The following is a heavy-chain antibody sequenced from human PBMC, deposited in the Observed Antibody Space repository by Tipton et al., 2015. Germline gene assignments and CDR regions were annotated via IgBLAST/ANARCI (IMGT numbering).Heavy chain of an antibody. CDR1: GYSFTNYW. CDR3: ARLRMDTAMIGPPDFFDY. V-gene: IGHV5-51*01. CDR2: IYPGDSHT. D-gene: IGHD5-18*01. Sequence: QLVQSGAELRKPGESLKISCKASGYSFTNYWIGWVRQMPGKGLEWMGIIYPGDSHTRYNPSFQGQVTILADKSISTAYLQWSSLKASDTAMYYCARLRMDTAMIGPPDFFDYWGQGTLVTVSS. J-gene: IGHJ4*02.